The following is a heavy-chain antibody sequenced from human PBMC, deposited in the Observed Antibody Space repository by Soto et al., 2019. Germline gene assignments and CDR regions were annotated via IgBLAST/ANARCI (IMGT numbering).Heavy chain of an antibody. Sequence: PGGSLRLSCAASGFTVNNDYMSWVRQAPGKGLEWVSLIYSGGSTYYADSVKGRVTISRDNSKNTLYLQMNSLRAEDTAVYYCARQTDAFDIWGQGTMVTVSS. J-gene: IGHJ3*02. CDR2: IYSGGST. CDR3: ARQTDAFDI. CDR1: GFTVNNDY. V-gene: IGHV3-66*04.